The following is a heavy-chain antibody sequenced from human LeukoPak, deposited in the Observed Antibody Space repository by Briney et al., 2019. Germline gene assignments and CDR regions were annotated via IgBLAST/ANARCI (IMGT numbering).Heavy chain of an antibody. CDR2: ISGSGGST. V-gene: IGHV3-23*01. Sequence: GGSLRLSCAASGFTFSSYAMSWVRQAPGKGLEWVSAISGSGGSTYYADSVKGRFTISRDNSKNTLYLQMNSLRAEDTAVYYCARDGEQIVVVPAAIPYWGQGTLVTVSS. CDR3: ARDGEQIVVVPAAIPY. J-gene: IGHJ4*02. D-gene: IGHD2-2*01. CDR1: GFTFSSYA.